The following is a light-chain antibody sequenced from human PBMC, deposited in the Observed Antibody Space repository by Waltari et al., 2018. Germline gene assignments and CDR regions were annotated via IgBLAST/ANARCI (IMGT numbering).Light chain of an antibody. CDR2: EVI. Sequence: QSALTQPASVSGSPGQSITISCTGTSSDVGSYNLVSWYQQHPGKAPKLMIYEVIKRPSGVPHRFSGSKSGNTASLTISGLQAEDEADYYCCSYAGSSTFVVFGGGTKLTVL. CDR1: SSDVGSYNL. CDR3: CSYAGSSTFVV. J-gene: IGLJ2*01. V-gene: IGLV2-23*02.